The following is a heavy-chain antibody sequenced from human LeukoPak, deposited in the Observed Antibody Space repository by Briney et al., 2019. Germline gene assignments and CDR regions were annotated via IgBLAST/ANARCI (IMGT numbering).Heavy chain of an antibody. J-gene: IGHJ3*02. Sequence: PGGSLRLSCAASGLTVSRNYMSWVRQAPGKGLEWVSAIYSSGSTYYADSVKGRFTISRDNSKNTLYLQMNSLRAEDTAVYYCARGYCGGDCPRDDDAFDIWGQGTTVTASS. V-gene: IGHV3-66*01. CDR3: ARGYCGGDCPRDDDAFDI. CDR2: IYSSGST. D-gene: IGHD2-21*02. CDR1: GLTVSRNY.